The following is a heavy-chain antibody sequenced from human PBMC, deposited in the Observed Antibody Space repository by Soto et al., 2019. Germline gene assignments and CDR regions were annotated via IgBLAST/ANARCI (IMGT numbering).Heavy chain of an antibody. CDR3: AKGGAQLLHYNWFDP. D-gene: IGHD2-2*01. CDR2: ISGSGGST. Sequence: EVQLLESGGGLVQPGGSLRLSCAASGFTFSSYAVSWVRQAPGTGLEWVSAISGSGGSTYYADSVKGRFTISRDNSKNTLYLQMNSLRAEDTAVYYCAKGGAQLLHYNWFDPWGQGTLVTVSS. J-gene: IGHJ5*02. V-gene: IGHV3-23*01. CDR1: GFTFSSYA.